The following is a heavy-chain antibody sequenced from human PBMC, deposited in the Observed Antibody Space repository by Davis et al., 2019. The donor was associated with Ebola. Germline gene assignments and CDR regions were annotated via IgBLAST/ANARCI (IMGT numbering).Heavy chain of an antibody. Sequence: ASVKVSCKASGYTFTSYGITWVRQAPGQGLEWMGWIGTYNGNTNYAQKLQGRVTMTTDTSTSTAYMELRSLRSDDTAVYYCARDLTGTYDFDYWGQGTLVTVSP. CDR2: IGTYNGNT. V-gene: IGHV1-18*01. J-gene: IGHJ4*02. CDR1: GYTFTSYG. CDR3: ARDLTGTYDFDY. D-gene: IGHD3-9*01.